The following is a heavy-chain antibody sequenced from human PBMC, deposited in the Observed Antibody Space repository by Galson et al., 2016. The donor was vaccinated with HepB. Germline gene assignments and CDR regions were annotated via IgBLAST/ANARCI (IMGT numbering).Heavy chain of an antibody. J-gene: IGHJ5*02. V-gene: IGHV4-61*08. CDR1: GASVSSSAYY. CDR2: ISHTGTT. Sequence: SETLSLTCTVSGASVSSSAYYWSWIRQPPGKGLEWIGDISHTGTTNYNPSLKSRIIMSVDTSKNQFSLNMTSMTAADTVLYYCARGGGTKILPPVRYNWFRPWGQGTLVTVSS. D-gene: IGHD3-16*01. CDR3: ARGGGTKILPPVRYNWFRP.